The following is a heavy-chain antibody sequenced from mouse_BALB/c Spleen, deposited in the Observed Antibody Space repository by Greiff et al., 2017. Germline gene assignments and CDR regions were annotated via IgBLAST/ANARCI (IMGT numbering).Heavy chain of an antibody. CDR3: ARGGHNYYGSSYDWYFDV. J-gene: IGHJ1*01. CDR2: IHYSGST. D-gene: IGHD1-1*01. V-gene: IGHV3-1*02. CDR1: GYSITSGYS. Sequence: DVMLVESGPDLVKPSQSLSLTCTVTGYSITSGYSWHWIRQFPGNKLEWMGYIHYSGSTNYNPSLKSRISITRDTSKNQFFLQLNSVTTEDTATYYCARGGHNYYGSSYDWYFDVWGAGTTVTVSS.